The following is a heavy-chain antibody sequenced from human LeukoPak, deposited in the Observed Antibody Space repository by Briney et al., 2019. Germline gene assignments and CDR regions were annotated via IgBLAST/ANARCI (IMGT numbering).Heavy chain of an antibody. D-gene: IGHD5-24*01. CDR2: IYYSGST. CDR3: ARVSEMATISASWGFDY. Sequence: SETLSLTCTVSGGSISSYYWSWIRQPPGKGLEWIGYIYYSGSTNYNPSLKSRVTISVDTSKNQFSLKLSSVTAADTAVYYCARVSEMATISASWGFDYWGQGTLVTVSS. CDR1: GGSISSYY. V-gene: IGHV4-59*01. J-gene: IGHJ4*02.